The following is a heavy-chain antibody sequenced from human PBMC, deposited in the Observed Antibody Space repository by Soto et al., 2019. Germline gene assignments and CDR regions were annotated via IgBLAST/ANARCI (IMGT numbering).Heavy chain of an antibody. Sequence: EVQLVESGGGLVQPGGSLRLSCAASGFTFSSYSMNWVRQAPGKGLEWVSYISSSSSTIYYADSVKGRFTISRDNAKNSLYLKMNSLRAEDTVVYYCARGAYYYDSSGLSYWGQGTLVTVSS. D-gene: IGHD3-22*01. CDR2: ISSSSSTI. CDR1: GFTFSSYS. V-gene: IGHV3-48*01. J-gene: IGHJ4*02. CDR3: ARGAYYYDSSGLSY.